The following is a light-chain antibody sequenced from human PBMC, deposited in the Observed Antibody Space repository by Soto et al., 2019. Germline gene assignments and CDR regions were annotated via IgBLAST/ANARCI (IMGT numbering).Light chain of an antibody. CDR3: QQRHNWPLT. V-gene: IGKV3-11*01. CDR1: ESVSND. CDR2: DAS. J-gene: IGKJ4*01. Sequence: PGERTTLSYWASESVSNDLAWYQQKPGQSPRLLIYDASNRAAGIPARFSGSGSGTDFTLTISGLEPEDFAVYYCQQRHNWPLTFGGGTKVHIK.